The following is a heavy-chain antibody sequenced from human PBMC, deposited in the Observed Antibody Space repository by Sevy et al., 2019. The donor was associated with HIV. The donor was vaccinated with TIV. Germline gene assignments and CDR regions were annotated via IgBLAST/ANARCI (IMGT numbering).Heavy chain of an antibody. CDR1: GFTFSKYS. CDR2: LSFGCGEI. Sequence: GGSLRLSCPASGFTFSKYSMSWVRQPPGKGLERVSTLSFGCGEINYADSVKGRFTISRDNSKSSVYLQMNNLRPEDTAVYYCAREGCTKPHDYWGQGTLVTVSS. V-gene: IGHV3-23*01. D-gene: IGHD2-8*01. CDR3: AREGCTKPHDY. J-gene: IGHJ4*02.